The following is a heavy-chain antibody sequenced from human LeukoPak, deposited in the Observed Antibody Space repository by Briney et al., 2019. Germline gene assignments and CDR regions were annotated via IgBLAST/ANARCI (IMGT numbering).Heavy chain of an antibody. CDR1: GFTISTYG. J-gene: IGHJ4*02. Sequence: GGSLRLSCAASGFTISTYGMHWVRQAPGKGLEWVAVIWFDGSKKYYADSVKGRFTISRDNSNNTLYLQMNSLRAEDTAVYYCARYYGGFPFDYWGQGTLVTVSS. V-gene: IGHV3-33*01. D-gene: IGHD4-23*01. CDR2: IWFDGSKK. CDR3: ARYYGGFPFDY.